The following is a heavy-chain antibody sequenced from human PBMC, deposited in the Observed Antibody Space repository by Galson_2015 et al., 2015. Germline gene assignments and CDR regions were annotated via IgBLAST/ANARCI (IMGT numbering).Heavy chain of an antibody. CDR1: GFTFSNYA. CDR3: AKDHFSRNGIWGAFDI. D-gene: IGHD3-16*01. Sequence: SLRLSCAASGFTFSNYAMSWVRQAPGKGLEWVSSVGDAGADTYYADSVKGRFTISRDNSKNTLYLQMNSLRAEDTAVYYCAKDHFSRNGIWGAFDIWGQGTMVTVSS. V-gene: IGHV3-23*01. J-gene: IGHJ3*02. CDR2: VGDAGADT.